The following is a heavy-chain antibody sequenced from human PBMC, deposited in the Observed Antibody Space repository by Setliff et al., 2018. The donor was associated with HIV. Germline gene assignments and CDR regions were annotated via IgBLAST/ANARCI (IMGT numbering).Heavy chain of an antibody. CDR2: ISHSGEST. D-gene: IGHD6-19*01. Sequence: GESLKISCAASGFSFSSYSMSWVRQAPGTGLERVSSISHSGESTYYADSVKGRFTISRDNSENTLYLQMNSLRDEDTAVYYCAKDRDTTGWYVTTQFDYWGQGKLVTVSS. V-gene: IGHV3-23*01. CDR3: AKDRDTTGWYVTTQFDY. CDR1: GFSFSSYS. J-gene: IGHJ4*02.